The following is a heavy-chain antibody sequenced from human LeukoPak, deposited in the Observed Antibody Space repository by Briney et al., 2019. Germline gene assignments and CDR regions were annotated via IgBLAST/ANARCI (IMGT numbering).Heavy chain of an antibody. V-gene: IGHV3-30*04. CDR3: ARPGPNYWYFDL. Sequence: GGSLRLSCAASGFTFSTYAMNWVRQAPGKGLEWVAVISYDGRQNYYADSVKGRFTISRDNSKNTLYLQMNSLRAEDTAVYYCARPGPNYWYFDLWGRGTLVTVSS. CDR1: GFTFSTYA. CDR2: ISYDGRQN. J-gene: IGHJ2*01.